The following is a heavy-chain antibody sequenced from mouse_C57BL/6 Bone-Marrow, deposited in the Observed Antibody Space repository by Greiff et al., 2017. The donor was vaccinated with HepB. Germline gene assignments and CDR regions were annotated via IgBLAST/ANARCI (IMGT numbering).Heavy chain of an antibody. D-gene: IGHD2-12*01. CDR2: IYPGSGST. V-gene: IGHV1-55*01. CDR1: GYTFTSYW. CDR3: AREEGEKRYVYAMDY. Sequence: VQLQQPGAELVKPGASVKMSCKASGYTFTSYWITWVKQRPGQGLEWIGDIYPGSGSTNYNEKLKSKATLTVDTSSRTAYMQLSSLTSEDSAVDYCAREEGEKRYVYAMDYWGQGTSVTVSS. J-gene: IGHJ4*01.